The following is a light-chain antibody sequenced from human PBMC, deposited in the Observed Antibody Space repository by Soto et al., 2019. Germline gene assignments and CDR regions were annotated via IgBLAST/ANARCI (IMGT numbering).Light chain of an antibody. CDR1: QSVSSS. V-gene: IGKV3-15*01. Sequence: EIVLTQSPGTLSLSPGERATLSCRASQSVSSSCLAWYQQKPGQAPRLLIYGASTRATDVPARFSGSGSGTEFTLTIGSLQSEDSAVYYCQQYDNWPPTFGQGTRLEVK. CDR3: QQYDNWPPT. CDR2: GAS. J-gene: IGKJ5*01.